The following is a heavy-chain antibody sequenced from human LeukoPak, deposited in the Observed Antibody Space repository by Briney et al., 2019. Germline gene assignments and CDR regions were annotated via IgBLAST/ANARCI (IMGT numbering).Heavy chain of an antibody. D-gene: IGHD4/OR15-4a*01. Sequence: ASVKVSCKTSEYIFTNYYIHWVRQAPGQGLEWMGIINFSGGSTSYAQKFQGRVTMTRDTSTSTVYMELSSLRSEDTAVYYCARPIRTPYGGFDIWGQGTMVTVSS. CDR2: INFSGGST. CDR3: ARPIRTPYGGFDI. J-gene: IGHJ3*02. CDR1: EYIFTNYY. V-gene: IGHV1-46*01.